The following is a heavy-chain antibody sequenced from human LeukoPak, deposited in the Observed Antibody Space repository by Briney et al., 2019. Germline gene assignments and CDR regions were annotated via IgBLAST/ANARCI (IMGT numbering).Heavy chain of an antibody. J-gene: IGHJ4*02. CDR2: ISWNSGSI. CDR3: AKDNYGSGFDY. D-gene: IGHD3-10*01. Sequence: GGSLRLSCAASGFTFDDYAMHWVRQAPGKGLEWVSGISWNSGSIGYADSVKGRFTISRDNAKNSLYLQMNSLRAEDTALYYCAKDNYGSGFDYWGQGTLVTVSS. CDR1: GFTFDDYA. V-gene: IGHV3-9*01.